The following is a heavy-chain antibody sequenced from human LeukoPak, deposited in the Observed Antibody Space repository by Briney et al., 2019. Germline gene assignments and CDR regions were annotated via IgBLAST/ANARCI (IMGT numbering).Heavy chain of an antibody. V-gene: IGHV1-46*01. D-gene: IGHD3-22*01. Sequence: ASVKVSCKTSGYRFMNYYIHWVRQAPGQALEWMGVINPRSGSTSYAPQFQGRLTMTTDTSTSTVYMDLSSLRSEDTAVYYCARDIRGEWLVLWYFDYWGQGSLVTVSS. CDR2: INPRSGST. CDR3: ARDIRGEWLVLWYFDY. J-gene: IGHJ4*02. CDR1: GYRFMNYY.